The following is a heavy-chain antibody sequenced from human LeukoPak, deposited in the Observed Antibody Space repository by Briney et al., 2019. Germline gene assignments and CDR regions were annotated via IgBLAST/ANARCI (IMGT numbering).Heavy chain of an antibody. CDR3: ARNPDYGGPYRY. CDR1: GYTFTSYG. Sequence: WASVKVSCKASGYTFTSYGIRWGRPAPGQGVGWRGWINAYNRNTNYAQKLQGRVTMTPDTSTSTAYMELRSLRSDDTAVYYCARNPDYGGPYRYWGQGTLVTVSS. D-gene: IGHD4-23*01. V-gene: IGHV1-18*04. J-gene: IGHJ4*02. CDR2: INAYNRNT.